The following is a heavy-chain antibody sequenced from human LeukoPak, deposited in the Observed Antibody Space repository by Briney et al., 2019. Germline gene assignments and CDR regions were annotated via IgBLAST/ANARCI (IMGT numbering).Heavy chain of an antibody. CDR2: ITYDAINK. D-gene: IGHD2-15*01. J-gene: IGHJ3*02. V-gene: IGHV3-30*18. Sequence: GGSLRLSCAASGFTFSNYDMHWVRKAPGKGLVWMAAITYDAINKYYADSVKGRFTISRENSKNTLSLQMNSLRTEDTAVYYCAKSEEDARSDAFGIWGQGTMVTVSS. CDR3: AKSEEDARSDAFGI. CDR1: GFTFSNYD.